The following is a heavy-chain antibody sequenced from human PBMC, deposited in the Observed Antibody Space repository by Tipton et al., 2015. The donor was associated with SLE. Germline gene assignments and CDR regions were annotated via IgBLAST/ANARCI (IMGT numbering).Heavy chain of an antibody. Sequence: SLRLSCAASGFTFSSYSMNWVRQAPGKGLEWVSSISSSSSYIYYADSVKGRFTISRDNAKNSLYLQMNSLRAEDTAVYYCAKGGGSGSYYSYTDSGYDRFDYWGQGTLVTVSS. CDR1: GFTFSSYS. D-gene: IGHD3-10*01. CDR2: ISSSSSYI. J-gene: IGHJ4*02. CDR3: AKGGGSGSYYSYTDSGYDRFDY. V-gene: IGHV3-21*04.